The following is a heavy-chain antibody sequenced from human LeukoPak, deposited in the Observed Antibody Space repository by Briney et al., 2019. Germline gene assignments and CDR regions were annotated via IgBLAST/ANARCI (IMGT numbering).Heavy chain of an antibody. CDR3: ASDIVVVPAGTFDY. Sequence: AGGSLRLSCAASGFTFSSYAMRWVRQAPGKGLEWVAVISYDGSNKYYADSVKGRFTISRDNSKNTLYLQMNSLRAEDTAVYYCASDIVVVPAGTFDYWGQGTLVTVSS. J-gene: IGHJ4*02. CDR1: GFTFSSYA. D-gene: IGHD2-2*01. CDR2: ISYDGSNK. V-gene: IGHV3-30-3*01.